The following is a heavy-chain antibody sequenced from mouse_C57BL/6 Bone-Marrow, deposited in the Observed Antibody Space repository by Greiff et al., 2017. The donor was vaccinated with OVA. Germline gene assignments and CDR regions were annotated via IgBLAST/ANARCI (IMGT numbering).Heavy chain of an antibody. CDR2: IHPNSGST. Sequence: VQLQQPGAELVRPGASVKLSCKASGYTFTSYWMHWVKQRPGQGLEWIGMIHPNSGSTNYNEKFKSKATLTVDKSSSTAYMQLSSLTSEDSAVYYCARLDGNPKDYYAMDYWGQGTSVTISS. D-gene: IGHD2-1*01. CDR3: ARLDGNPKDYYAMDY. J-gene: IGHJ4*01. V-gene: IGHV1-64*01. CDR1: GYTFTSYW.